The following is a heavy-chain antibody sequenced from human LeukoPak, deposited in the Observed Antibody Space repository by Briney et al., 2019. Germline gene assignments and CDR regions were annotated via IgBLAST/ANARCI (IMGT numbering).Heavy chain of an antibody. CDR2: IYHSGST. V-gene: IGHV4-30-2*01. D-gene: IGHD2-2*01. Sequence: SETLSLTCAVSGGSISSGGHSWSWIRQPPGKGPEWIGYIYHSGSTYYNPSLKSRVTMSINTSKNQFSLKLRSVTAADTAVYYCARAGQDIVVVPDAMSWFDPWGQGTQVTVSS. J-gene: IGHJ5*02. CDR1: GGSISSGGHS. CDR3: ARAGQDIVVVPDAMSWFDP.